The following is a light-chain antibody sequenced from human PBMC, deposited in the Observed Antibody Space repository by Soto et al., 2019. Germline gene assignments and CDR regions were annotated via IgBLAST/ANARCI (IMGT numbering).Light chain of an antibody. J-gene: IGKJ5*01. V-gene: IGKV3-11*01. Sequence: EIVLTQSPATLSLSPGERATLSCRASQSVSNYLAWYQQKPGQAPRLLIYDASNRATGIPARFSGSGSGTDFTLTISSLEPEDFAVHYCQQRSNWPPITFGQGTRLEIK. CDR2: DAS. CDR3: QQRSNWPPIT. CDR1: QSVSNY.